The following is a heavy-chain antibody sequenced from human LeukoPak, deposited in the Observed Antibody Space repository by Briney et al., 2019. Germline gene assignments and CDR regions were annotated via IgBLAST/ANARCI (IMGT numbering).Heavy chain of an antibody. Sequence: SETLSLTCAVSGGSISSYYWSWIRQPPGKGLEWIGYIYYSGSTNYNPSLKSRVTISVDTSKNQFSLKLSSVTAADTAVYYCASSQWERPFDYWGQGTLVTVSS. CDR2: IYYSGST. D-gene: IGHD1-26*01. CDR3: ASSQWERPFDY. J-gene: IGHJ4*02. V-gene: IGHV4-59*01. CDR1: GGSISSYY.